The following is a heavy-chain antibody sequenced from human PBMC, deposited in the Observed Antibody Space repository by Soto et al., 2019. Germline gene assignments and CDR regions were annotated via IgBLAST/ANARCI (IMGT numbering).Heavy chain of an antibody. D-gene: IGHD2-2*01. CDR2: INAGNGNT. CDR1: GDTFTSYA. J-gene: IGHJ5*02. CDR3: ARVLVEYCSSTSCYDNWFDP. V-gene: IGHV1-3*01. Sequence: GASVKVSCNASGDTFTSYAMNWVRKAPGQRLELMGWINAGNGNTKYSQKFQGRVTITRDTSASTAYMELSSLRSEDTAVYYCARVLVEYCSSTSCYDNWFDPWGQGTLVTVSS.